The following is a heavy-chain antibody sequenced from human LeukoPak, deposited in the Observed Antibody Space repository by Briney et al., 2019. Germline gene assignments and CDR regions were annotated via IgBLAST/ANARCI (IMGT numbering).Heavy chain of an antibody. CDR1: GGTFSSYA. CDR3: AREDYYGSGSYGSLGDDY. CDR2: IIPIFGTA. J-gene: IGHJ4*02. Sequence: TSVKVSCKASGGTFSSYAISWVRQAPGQGLEWMGGIIPIFGTANYAQKFQGRVTITTDESTSTAYMELSSLRSEDTAVYYCAREDYYGSGSYGSLGDDYWGQGTLVTVSS. D-gene: IGHD3-10*01. V-gene: IGHV1-69*05.